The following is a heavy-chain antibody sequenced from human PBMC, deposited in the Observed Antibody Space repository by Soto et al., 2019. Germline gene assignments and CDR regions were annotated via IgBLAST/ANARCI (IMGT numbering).Heavy chain of an antibody. CDR2: ISYDGSNK. Sequence: QVQLVESGGGVAQPGRSLRLSCAASGFTFSSYGIHWVRQAPGKGLEWVAVISYDGSNKYYADSVKGRFTISRDNSKNTLYLQMNSLRAEDTAVYYCAKARVYYDILTGYDSYYYYYGMDVWGQGTTVTVSS. CDR1: GFTFSSYG. J-gene: IGHJ6*02. V-gene: IGHV3-30*18. CDR3: AKARVYYDILTGYDSYYYYYGMDV. D-gene: IGHD3-9*01.